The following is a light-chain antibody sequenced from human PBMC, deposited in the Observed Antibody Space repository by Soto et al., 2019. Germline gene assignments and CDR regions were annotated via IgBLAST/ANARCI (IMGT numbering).Light chain of an antibody. V-gene: IGKV3D-15*01. CDR3: QQYNNWPPIT. Sequence: EIVMTQSPATLSVSPGERFTISCRASQSVSSNLAWYQQKPGQAPRLLIYGASTRATGIPARFSGSGSGTEFTLTISSLQSEDFAVYYGQQYNNWPPITFGQGTRLEI. CDR1: QSVSSN. CDR2: GAS. J-gene: IGKJ5*01.